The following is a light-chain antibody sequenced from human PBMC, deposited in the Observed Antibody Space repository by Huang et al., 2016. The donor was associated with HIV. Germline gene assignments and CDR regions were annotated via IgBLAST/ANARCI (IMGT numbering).Light chain of an antibody. CDR2: GTS. CDR3: QQYGSSPYT. J-gene: IGKJ2*01. Sequence: EIVLTQSPGTLSLSPGERTTLYCRASQSVSRNYLAWYQQKPGQAPRLLIFGTSSRATGITDRFSGSGSGTDFTLTISRLEPEDFAVYYCQQYGSSPYTFGQGTKLEIK. V-gene: IGKV3-20*01. CDR1: QSVSRNY.